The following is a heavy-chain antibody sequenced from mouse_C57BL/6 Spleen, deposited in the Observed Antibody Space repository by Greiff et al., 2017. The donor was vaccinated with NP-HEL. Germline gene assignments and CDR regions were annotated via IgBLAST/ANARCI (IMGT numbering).Heavy chain of an antibody. J-gene: IGHJ2*01. D-gene: IGHD1-1*01. CDR2: IHPNSGST. CDR1: GYTFTSYW. CDR3: AREGDYYGPDY. Sequence: VQLKQPGAELVKPGASVKLSCKASGYTFTSYWMHWVKQRPGQGLEWIGMIHPNSGSTNYNEKFKSKATLTVDKSSSTAYMHLSSLTSEDSAVYYCAREGDYYGPDYWGQGTTLTVSS. V-gene: IGHV1-64*01.